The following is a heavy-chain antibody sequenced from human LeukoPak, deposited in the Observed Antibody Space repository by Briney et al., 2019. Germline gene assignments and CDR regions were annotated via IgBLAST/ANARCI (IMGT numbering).Heavy chain of an antibody. D-gene: IGHD1-7*01. J-gene: IGHJ4*02. CDR1: GFTFSSYA. CDR3: ARGAGPNNGNSQRGD. V-gene: IGHV3-30-3*01. CDR2: ISYDGSNK. Sequence: GGSLRLSCAASGFTFSSYAMHWVRQAPGKGLEWVAVISYDGSNKYYADSVKGRFTISRDNSKNTLYLQMNSLRAEDTAVYYWARGAGPNNGNSQRGDWAKGTLVTVSS.